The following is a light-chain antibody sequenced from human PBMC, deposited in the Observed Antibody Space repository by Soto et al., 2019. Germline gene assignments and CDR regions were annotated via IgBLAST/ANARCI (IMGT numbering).Light chain of an antibody. V-gene: IGLV1-51*01. CDR3: GTWDSSLSAVI. CDR1: SSNIGNNY. CDR2: DNN. Sequence: QTVLTQPPSVSAAPGQKVTISCCGSSSNIGNNYVSWYQHLPGTAPKLLIYDNNKRPSGIPDRFSGSKSATSATLGITGLQTGDEADYYCGTWDSSLSAVIFGGGTKLTVL. J-gene: IGLJ2*01.